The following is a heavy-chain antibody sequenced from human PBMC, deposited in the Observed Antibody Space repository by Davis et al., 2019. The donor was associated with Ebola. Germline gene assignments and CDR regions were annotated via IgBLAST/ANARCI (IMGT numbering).Heavy chain of an antibody. J-gene: IGHJ4*02. Sequence: PGGSLRLSCAASGFTFSPYSMNWVRQAPGKGLEWISYITSGSTTIQYADSVKGRFTISRDNAKNSVYLQMSSLRDEDTAVYYCARSVAGFFDHWGQGTLVTVSS. CDR1: GFTFSPYS. CDR3: ARSVAGFFDH. V-gene: IGHV3-48*02. D-gene: IGHD6-19*01. CDR2: ITSGSTTI.